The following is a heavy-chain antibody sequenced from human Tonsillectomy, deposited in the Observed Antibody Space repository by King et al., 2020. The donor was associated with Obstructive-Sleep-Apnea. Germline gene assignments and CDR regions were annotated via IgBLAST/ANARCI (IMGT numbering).Heavy chain of an antibody. Sequence: VQLVESGGGLVQPGGSLRVSCAASGFTFSSYAMSWVRQAPGKGLEWVSFISATAGTTYYADSVKGRFTISRDNSKNTLYLQMNSLRADDTAVYYCAKDFASWGLLRLDYWGQGTLVTVSS. CDR2: ISATAGTT. CDR1: GFTFSSYA. V-gene: IGHV3-23*04. D-gene: IGHD1-26*01. CDR3: AKDFASWGLLRLDY. J-gene: IGHJ4*02.